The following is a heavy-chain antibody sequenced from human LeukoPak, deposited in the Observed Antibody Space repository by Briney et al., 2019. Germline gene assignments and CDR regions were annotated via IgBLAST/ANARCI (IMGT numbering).Heavy chain of an antibody. CDR3: AKDRIAVSGDLYKSGMDV. CDR2: ISFDGTIE. Sequence: PGGSLRLSCAASGLTFSYYGMHWLRQAPGKGLEWVAVISFDGTIEYYADSVKGRFTIARDNSKNTLYLQMNSLRAEDTALYYCAKDRIAVSGDLYKSGMDVWGQGTTVTVSS. D-gene: IGHD6-19*01. V-gene: IGHV3-30*18. J-gene: IGHJ6*02. CDR1: GLTFSYYG.